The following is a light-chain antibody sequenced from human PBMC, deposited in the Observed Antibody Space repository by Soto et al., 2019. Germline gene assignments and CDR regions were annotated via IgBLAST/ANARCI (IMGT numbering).Light chain of an antibody. J-gene: IGLJ2*01. Sequence: QSVLTQPPSASGTPGQRVIISCSGSSSNIGSRAVSWYRQFPGTAPKLLIQRNNQRPSGVPARFSGSKSGTSASLAISGLRSEDEADYYCGGWDDSLSGPVFGGGTKLTVL. V-gene: IGLV1-47*01. CDR3: GGWDDSLSGPV. CDR1: SSNIGSRA. CDR2: RNN.